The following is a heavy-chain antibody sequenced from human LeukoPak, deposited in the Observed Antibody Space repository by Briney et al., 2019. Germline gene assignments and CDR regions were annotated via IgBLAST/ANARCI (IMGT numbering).Heavy chain of an antibody. J-gene: IGHJ5*02. CDR1: GGSVSSYY. CDR2: IYYSGST. CDR3: AREYSSGWHNWFDP. V-gene: IGHV4-59*02. Sequence: PSETLSLTCTVSGGSVSSYYWSWIRQPPGKGLEWIGYIYYSGSTNYNPSLKSRVTTSVDTSKNQFSLKLSSVTAADTAVYYCAREYSSGWHNWFDPWGQGTLVTVSS. D-gene: IGHD6-19*01.